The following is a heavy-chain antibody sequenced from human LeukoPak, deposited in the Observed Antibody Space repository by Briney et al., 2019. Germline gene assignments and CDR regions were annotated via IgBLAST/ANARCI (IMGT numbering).Heavy chain of an antibody. CDR1: GLTFSAYW. V-gene: IGHV3-7*01. CDR2: IIEGGDVK. Sequence: GGSLRLSCAASGLTFSAYWMTWVRQAPGKGLAWVANIIEGGDVKYYVDSVKGRFTISRDNTKNSLYLQMTSLRADDTAVYYCARVGKNGWDFDHWGQGTLVTVSS. CDR3: ARVGKNGWDFDH. J-gene: IGHJ4*02. D-gene: IGHD6-19*01.